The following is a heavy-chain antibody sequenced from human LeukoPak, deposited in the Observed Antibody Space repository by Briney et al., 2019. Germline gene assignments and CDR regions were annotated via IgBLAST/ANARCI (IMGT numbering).Heavy chain of an antibody. CDR1: GFTFSSYG. Sequence: PGGSLRLSCAASGFTFSSYGMHWVRQAPGKGLEWVAVISYDGSNKYYADSVKGRFTISRDNSKNTLYLQMNSLRAEDTAVYYCAQSFPGSWYVFDYWGQGTLVTVSS. J-gene: IGHJ4*02. CDR2: ISYDGSNK. CDR3: AQSFPGSWYVFDY. V-gene: IGHV3-30*18. D-gene: IGHD6-13*01.